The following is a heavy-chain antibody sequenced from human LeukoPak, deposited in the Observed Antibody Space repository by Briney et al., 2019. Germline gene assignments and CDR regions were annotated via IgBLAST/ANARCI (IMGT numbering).Heavy chain of an antibody. CDR3: AKDLYTGAYDYVWGGYRNDAFDI. J-gene: IGHJ3*02. CDR1: GFTFSSYG. CDR2: IRYDGSNK. Sequence: GGSLRLSCAASGFTFSSYGMHWVRQAPGKGLEWVAFIRYDGSNKYYADSVKGRFTISRDNSKNTLYLQMNSLRAEDTAVYYCAKDLYTGAYDYVWGGYRNDAFDIWGQGTMVTVSS. V-gene: IGHV3-30*02. D-gene: IGHD3-16*02.